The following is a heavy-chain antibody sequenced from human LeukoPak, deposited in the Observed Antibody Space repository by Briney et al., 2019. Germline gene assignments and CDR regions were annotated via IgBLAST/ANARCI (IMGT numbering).Heavy chain of an antibody. CDR3: ARDGYYDILTGYQEVDY. V-gene: IGHV1-18*01. Sequence: GASVKVSCKASGYTFTSYGISWVRQAPGQGLEWMGWISAYNGNTHYAQKLQGRVTMTTDTSTSTAYMELRSLRSDDTAVYYCARDGYYDILTGYQEVDYWGQGTLVTVSS. J-gene: IGHJ4*02. D-gene: IGHD3-9*01. CDR2: ISAYNGNT. CDR1: GYTFTSYG.